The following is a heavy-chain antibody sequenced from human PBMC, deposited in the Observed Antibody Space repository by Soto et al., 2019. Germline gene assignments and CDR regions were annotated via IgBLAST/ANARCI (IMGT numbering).Heavy chain of an antibody. CDR2: ISGSGITT. Sequence: PGGSLRLSCAASGLTFSTYAMSWVRQAPGRGLEWVSAISGSGITTYYADSVKGRFTTSRDNSRNTLYLQMNNLSTEDTAVYYCAKGSMAAAPYYFDSWGQGTMVTVSS. D-gene: IGHD6-13*01. CDR1: GLTFSTYA. V-gene: IGHV3-23*01. J-gene: IGHJ4*02. CDR3: AKGSMAAAPYYFDS.